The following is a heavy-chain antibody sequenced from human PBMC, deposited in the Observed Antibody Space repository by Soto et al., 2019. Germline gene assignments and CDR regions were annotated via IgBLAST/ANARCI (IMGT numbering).Heavy chain of an antibody. Sequence: SETLSLTCTVSGGSISSYYWSWIRQPPGKGLEWIGYIYYSGSTNYNPSLKSRVTISVDTSKNQFSLKLSSVTAADTAVYYCAREGNSYSSGWYREYYFDYWGHGTLVTVSS. CDR3: AREGNSYSSGWYREYYFDY. CDR1: GGSISSYY. CDR2: IYYSGST. V-gene: IGHV4-59*01. D-gene: IGHD6-19*01. J-gene: IGHJ4*01.